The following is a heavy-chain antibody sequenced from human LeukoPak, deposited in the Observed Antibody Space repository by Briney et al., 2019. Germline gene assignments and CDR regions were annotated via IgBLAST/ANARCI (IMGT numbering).Heavy chain of an antibody. V-gene: IGHV1-2*02. CDR2: INPNSGGT. CDR1: GYTFTSYY. CDR3: ARGVAGPYYYCYMDV. D-gene: IGHD6-19*01. J-gene: IGHJ6*03. Sequence: ASVKVSCKASGYTFTSYYMHWVRQAPGQGLEWMGWINPNSGGTNYAQKFQGRVTMTRDTSISTAYMELSRLTSDDTAVYYCARGVAGPYYYCYMDVWGRGTTVTVSS.